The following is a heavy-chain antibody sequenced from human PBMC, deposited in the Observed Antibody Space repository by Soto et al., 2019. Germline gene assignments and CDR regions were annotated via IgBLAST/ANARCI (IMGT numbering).Heavy chain of an antibody. CDR2: ISSSGSTI. D-gene: IGHD2-21*01. J-gene: IGHJ5*02. CDR1: GCKFSDYY. V-gene: IGHV3-11*01. CDR3: ARIRGGDCYSCHWFDP. Sequence: PGGSLRLSSTAAGCKFSDYYRSWIRQAPGKGLEWVSYISSSGSTIYYADSVKGRFTISRDNAKNSLYLQMNSLRAEDTAVYYCARIRGGDCYSCHWFDPWGQGTLVTVSS.